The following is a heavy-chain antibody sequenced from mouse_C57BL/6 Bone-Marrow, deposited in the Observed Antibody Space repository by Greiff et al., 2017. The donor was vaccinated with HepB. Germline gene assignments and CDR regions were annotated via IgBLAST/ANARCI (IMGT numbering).Heavy chain of an antibody. CDR1: GFTFSSYA. CDR3: ARDWTTDAMDY. V-gene: IGHV5-4*01. D-gene: IGHD1-1*01. CDR2: ISDGGSYT. Sequence: EVQLVESGGGLVKPGGSLKLSCAASGFTFSSYAMSWVRQTPEKRLEWVATISDGGSYTYYPDNVKGRFTISRDNAKNNLYLQMSHLKSEDTAMYYCARDWTTDAMDYWGQGTSVTVSS. J-gene: IGHJ4*01.